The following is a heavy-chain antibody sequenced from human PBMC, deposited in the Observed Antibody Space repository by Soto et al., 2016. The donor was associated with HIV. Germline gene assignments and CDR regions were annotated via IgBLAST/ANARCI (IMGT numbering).Heavy chain of an antibody. Sequence: EVQLVETGGGLIQPGGSLRLSCAASGFTVSSNYMNWVRQPPGKGLEWVSVIYSGGSTYYADSVKGRFTISRDNSKNTLYPQMNSLRAEDTAVYYCARDPGYGSGSYSVPYWGQGTLVTVSP. CDR1: GFTVSSNY. J-gene: IGHJ4*02. D-gene: IGHD3-10*01. V-gene: IGHV3-53*02. CDR3: ARDPGYGSGSYSVPY. CDR2: IYSGGST.